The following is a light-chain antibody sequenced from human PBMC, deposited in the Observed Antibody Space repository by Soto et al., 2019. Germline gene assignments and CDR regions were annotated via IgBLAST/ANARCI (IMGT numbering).Light chain of an antibody. J-gene: IGLJ1*01. V-gene: IGLV2-14*01. CDR1: STDVGGYNY. CDR3: GSYSSTDTPFV. Sequence: QSALAQPSSVSGSPRQSITISCTGTSTDVGGYNYVSWYQHHSGKAPKLLIYEVTNRPSGISDRFSGSKSVNTASLTISGLQAEDESDYYCGSYSSTDTPFVFGTGTKLTVL. CDR2: EVT.